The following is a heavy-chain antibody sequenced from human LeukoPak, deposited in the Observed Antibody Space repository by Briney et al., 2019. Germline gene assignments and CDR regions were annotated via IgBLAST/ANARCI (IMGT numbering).Heavy chain of an antibody. J-gene: IGHJ4*02. CDR1: GFTFSRHA. CDR3: AREAVGAAIDY. D-gene: IGHD1-26*01. V-gene: IGHV3-64*01. CDR2: ISSNGGST. Sequence: QAGRSLRLPCAASGFTFSRHAMHWVRQAPGKGLEYVSVISSNGGSTYYGNSVKGRFTISRDNSKNTLYLQMGSLRTEDMAVYYCAREAVGAAIDYWGQGTLVTVSS.